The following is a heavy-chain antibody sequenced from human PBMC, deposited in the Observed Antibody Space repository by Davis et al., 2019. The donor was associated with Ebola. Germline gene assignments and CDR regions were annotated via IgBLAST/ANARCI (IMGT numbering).Heavy chain of an antibody. CDR2: IYDSGRT. CDR3: VRFGRGAY. V-gene: IGHV4-59*11. D-gene: IGHD3-16*01. J-gene: IGHJ4*02. Sequence: PSETLSLTCTVSGVSISRHYWNWIRQPPGKGLEWVGIIYDSGRTNYNPSLKSRVTISADTSKNQFSLNLRSVTAAGTAVYYCVRFGRGAYWGQGTLVTVSS. CDR1: GVSISRHY.